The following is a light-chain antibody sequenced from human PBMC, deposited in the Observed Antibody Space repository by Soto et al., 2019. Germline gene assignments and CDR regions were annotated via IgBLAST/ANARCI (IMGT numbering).Light chain of an antibody. Sequence: EIVMTQSPATLSVSPGERATLSCRASQSVSSNLAWYQQKPGQAPRLLIYGASTRATGIPARFSGSGSGTEFTLTISSLQSEDFAVYYCTQYNNWPPLTFGPGHKVEI. J-gene: IGKJ3*01. CDR1: QSVSSN. CDR2: GAS. V-gene: IGKV3D-15*01. CDR3: TQYNNWPPLT.